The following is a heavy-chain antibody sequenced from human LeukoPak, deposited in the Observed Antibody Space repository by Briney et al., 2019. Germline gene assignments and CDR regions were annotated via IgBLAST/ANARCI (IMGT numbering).Heavy chain of an antibody. J-gene: IGHJ4*02. D-gene: IGHD3-10*01. Sequence: GASVKVSCKASGGSFSSYAFNWVRQGPGRGLEWMGGIIPLFGTPNYAQRFQDRVTITTDASTSTVYMDLSSLRSEDTAMYFCARSGVRGADLAFFDFWGQGTLVTVSS. CDR3: ARSGVRGADLAFFDF. CDR2: IIPLFGTP. CDR1: GGSFSSYA. V-gene: IGHV1-69*05.